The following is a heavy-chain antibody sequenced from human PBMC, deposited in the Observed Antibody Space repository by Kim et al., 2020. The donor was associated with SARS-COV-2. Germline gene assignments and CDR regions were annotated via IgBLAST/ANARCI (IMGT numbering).Heavy chain of an antibody. CDR3: ARGEYSSSSKGWFDP. Sequence: AVSVKSRITINPDTSKNQFSLQLNSVTPEDTAVYYCARGEYSSSSKGWFDPWGQGTLVTVSS. V-gene: IGHV6-1*01. D-gene: IGHD6-6*01. J-gene: IGHJ5*02.